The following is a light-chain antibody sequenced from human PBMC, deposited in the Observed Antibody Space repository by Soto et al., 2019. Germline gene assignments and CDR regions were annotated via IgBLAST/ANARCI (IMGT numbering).Light chain of an antibody. Sequence: DIQMTQSPSSLSASVGDRVTITCRASQAIYHYLAWFQQMPGKAPKPLLYAASSLQSGVPPKFSGSGFGTDFTRTISSLQPEDSATYYCQQYNTFPYTFGQGTKVEIK. CDR2: AAS. V-gene: IGKV1-16*02. CDR3: QQYNTFPYT. J-gene: IGKJ2*01. CDR1: QAIYHY.